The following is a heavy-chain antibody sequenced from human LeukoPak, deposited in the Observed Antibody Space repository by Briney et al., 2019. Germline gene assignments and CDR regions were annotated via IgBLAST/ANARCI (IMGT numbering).Heavy chain of an antibody. V-gene: IGHV2-5*08. J-gene: IGHJ4*02. CDR1: GGSISSYYW. D-gene: IGHD2-2*01. Sequence: TLSLTCTVSGGSISSYYWSWIRQPPGKALEWLALIYWDDDKRYSPSLKSRLTITKDTSKDQVVLTMTNMDPVDTATYYCAHSDIVVVPAATGDYFDYWGQGTLVTVSS. CDR2: IYWDDDK. CDR3: AHSDIVVVPAATGDYFDY.